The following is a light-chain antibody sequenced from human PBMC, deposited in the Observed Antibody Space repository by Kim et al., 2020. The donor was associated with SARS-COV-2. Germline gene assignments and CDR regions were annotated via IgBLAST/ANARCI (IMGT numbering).Light chain of an antibody. CDR2: DVT. J-gene: IGLJ2*01. CDR3: ASYAGTNILV. CDR1: SSDVGGYNY. V-gene: IGLV2-8*01. Sequence: GQSVTISCTGSSSDVGGYNYVSWYQRHPGKAPKLMIYDVTKRPSGVPDRFSGSKSGNTASLTVSGLQAEDEADYYCASYAGTNILVFGGGTQLTVL.